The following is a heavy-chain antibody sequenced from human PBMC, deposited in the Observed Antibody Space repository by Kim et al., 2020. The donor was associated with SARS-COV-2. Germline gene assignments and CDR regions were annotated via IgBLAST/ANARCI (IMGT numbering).Heavy chain of an antibody. V-gene: IGHV1-46*01. Sequence: ASVKVSCKASGYTFTSYYMHWVRQAPGQGLEWMGIINPSGGSTSYAQKFQGRVTMTRDTSTSTVYMGLSSLRSADTAGYSCARDAPRSDYDILTGYYRHRNSYGMDVWGQGTTVTVSS. J-gene: IGHJ6*01. CDR1: GYTFTSYY. D-gene: IGHD3-9*01. CDR3: ARDAPRSDYDILTGYYRHRNSYGMDV. CDR2: INPSGGST.